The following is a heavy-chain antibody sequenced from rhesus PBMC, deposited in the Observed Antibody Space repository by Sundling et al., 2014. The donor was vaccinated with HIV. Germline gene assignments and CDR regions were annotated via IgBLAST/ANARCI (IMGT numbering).Heavy chain of an antibody. CDR1: NGSISDTYR. D-gene: IGHD1-26*01. V-gene: IGHV4S10*01. CDR2: IFGGSGNT. CDR3: ARVTGTRLKYYFDY. Sequence: QVQLHESGPGVVKPSESLSLTCAVSNGSISDTYRWNWIRQPPGKGLEWIGYIFGGSGNTYYNPSLKSRVTISKDTSTNQFSLKVSSVTAADTAVYYCARVTGTRLKYYFDYWGQGVLVTVSS. J-gene: IGHJ4*01.